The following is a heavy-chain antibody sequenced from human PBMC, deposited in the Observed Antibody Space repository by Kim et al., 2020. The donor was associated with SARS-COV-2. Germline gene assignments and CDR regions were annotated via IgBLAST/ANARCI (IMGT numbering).Heavy chain of an antibody. D-gene: IGHD4-17*01. J-gene: IGHJ4*02. CDR1: GGSISSSSYY. Sequence: SETLSLTCTVSGGSISSSSYYWGWIRQPPGKGLEWIGSIYYSGSTYYNPSLKSRVTISVDTSKNQFSLKLSSVTAADTAVYYCARSSHRLVTTSDYWGQGTRVTVSS. CDR2: IYYSGST. V-gene: IGHV4-39*01. CDR3: ARSSHRLVTTSDY.